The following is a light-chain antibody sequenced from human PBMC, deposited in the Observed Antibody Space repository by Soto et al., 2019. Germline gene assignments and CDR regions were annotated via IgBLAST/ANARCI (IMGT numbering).Light chain of an antibody. V-gene: IGKV1-39*01. CDR3: QQSYSTPLYT. CDR2: AAS. CDR1: QSISGY. Sequence: DIQMTQSPSSLSASVEDRVPITCRASQSISGYLNWYQQKPGKAPKLLIYAASSLQSGVPSRFSGSGSGTDFTLTISSLQPEAFATYYCQQSYSTPLYTFGQGTKLEIK. J-gene: IGKJ2*01.